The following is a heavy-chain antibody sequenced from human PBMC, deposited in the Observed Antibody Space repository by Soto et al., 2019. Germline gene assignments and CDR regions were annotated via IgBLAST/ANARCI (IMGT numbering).Heavy chain of an antibody. J-gene: IGHJ3*02. Sequence: QVQLQESGPGLVKPSQTLSLTCTVSGGSISSGGYYWSWIRQHPGMGREWIGYIYYSGSTYYNPSIKSGVTISVNTSKNQFSRKRSSVTAADTAVYYCARDSSSGYYYAFDIWGQGTMVTVSS. CDR1: GGSISSGGYY. V-gene: IGHV4-31*03. D-gene: IGHD3-22*01. CDR3: ARDSSSGYYYAFDI. CDR2: IYYSGST.